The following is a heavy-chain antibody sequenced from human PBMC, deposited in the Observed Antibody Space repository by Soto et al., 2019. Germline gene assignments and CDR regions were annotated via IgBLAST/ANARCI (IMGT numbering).Heavy chain of an antibody. CDR2: IIPIFGTA. J-gene: IGHJ6*01. Sequence: SVKVSCKDSGCTFSSYAISWVGQAAGQGLEWMGGIIPIFGTANYAQKFQGRVTITADESTSTAYMELSSLRSEDTAVYYCARFTVRGYSGYETYYYYGMEVWGQGTT. V-gene: IGHV1-69*13. CDR3: ARFTVRGYSGYETYYYYGMEV. CDR1: GCTFSSYA. D-gene: IGHD5-12*01.